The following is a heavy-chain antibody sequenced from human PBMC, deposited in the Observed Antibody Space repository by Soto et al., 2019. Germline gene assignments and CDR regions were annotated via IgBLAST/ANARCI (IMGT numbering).Heavy chain of an antibody. CDR3: AKEALTVAGNNFDS. J-gene: IGHJ4*02. Sequence: EIELLESGGGFVQPGGYLRLSCAASGFTFTTYAMGWVRQAPGKGLEWVSSISGSGAGTFYADSVKGRFTISRDNAKKMVYLQMNGLRADDTAVYYCAKEALTVAGNNFDSWGQGTLVTVSS. CDR1: GFTFTTYA. D-gene: IGHD6-19*01. V-gene: IGHV3-23*01. CDR2: ISGSGAGT.